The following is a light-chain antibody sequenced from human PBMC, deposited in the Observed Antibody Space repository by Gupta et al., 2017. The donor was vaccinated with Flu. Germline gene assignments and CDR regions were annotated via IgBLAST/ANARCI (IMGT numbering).Light chain of an antibody. J-gene: IGKJ2*01. CDR2: LGS. V-gene: IGKV2-28*01. Sequence: ISCRSSQSLMYSNGYNYLDWYLQKPGQSPQLLMYLGSNRASGVPDRFSGSGSGTDSTLKISRVEAEDVGVYYCMQALQTPYTFGQGTKLEIK. CDR3: MQALQTPYT. CDR1: QSLMYSNGYNY.